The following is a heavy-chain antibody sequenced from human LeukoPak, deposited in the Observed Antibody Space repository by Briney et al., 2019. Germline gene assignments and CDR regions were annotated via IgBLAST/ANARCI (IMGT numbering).Heavy chain of an antibody. CDR2: MNPNSGNT. Sequence: ASVKVSCKASGYTFTSYDINWVRQATGQGLEWMGWMNPNSGNTGYAQKFQGRVTITRNTSISTAYMELSSLRSEDTAVYYCAIAMGFMRFTIFGVVGDAFDIWGQGTMVTVSS. CDR3: AIAMGFMRFTIFGVVGDAFDI. CDR1: GYTFTSYD. J-gene: IGHJ3*02. V-gene: IGHV1-8*03. D-gene: IGHD3-3*01.